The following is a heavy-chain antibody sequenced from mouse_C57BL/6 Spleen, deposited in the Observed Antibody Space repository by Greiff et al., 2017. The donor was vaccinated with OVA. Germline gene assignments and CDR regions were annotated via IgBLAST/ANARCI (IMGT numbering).Heavy chain of an antibody. CDR3: ARSGSNYAMDY. CDR2: IYPGDGDT. CDR1: GYAFSSYW. J-gene: IGHJ4*01. V-gene: IGHV1-80*01. Sequence: QVQLQQSGAELVKPGASVKISCKASGYAFSSYWMNWVKQRPGKGLEWIGQIYPGDGDTNYNGKFKGKATLTADKSSSTAYMQLSRLTSEDSAVYFCARSGSNYAMDYWGQGTSVTVSS. D-gene: IGHD3-2*02.